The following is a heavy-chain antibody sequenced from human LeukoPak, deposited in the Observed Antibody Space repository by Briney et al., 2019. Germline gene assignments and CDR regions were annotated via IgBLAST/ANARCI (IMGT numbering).Heavy chain of an antibody. CDR1: GFTFSSYA. V-gene: IGHV3-23*01. CDR2: ISVSGGST. CDR3: AKDNSKYRVGAEFDY. J-gene: IGHJ4*02. D-gene: IGHD1-26*01. Sequence: GGFLRLSCAASGFTFSSYAMSWVRQAPGKGLEWVSTISVSGGSTYYADSVKGRSTISRDNSRNTLYLQMNSLRAEDTAVYYCAKDNSKYRVGAEFDYWGQGTLVTVSS.